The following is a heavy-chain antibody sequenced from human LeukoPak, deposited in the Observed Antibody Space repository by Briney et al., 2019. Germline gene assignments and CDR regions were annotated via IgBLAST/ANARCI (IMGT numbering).Heavy chain of an antibody. Sequence: GGSLRLSCAASGFTFSSYGMHWVRQAPGKGLEWVAVISYDGSNKYYADSVKGRFTISRDNSKNTLYLQMNSLRAEDTAVYYCAKAAYSSSSAFYYFDYWGQGTLVTVSS. V-gene: IGHV3-30*18. CDR3: AKAAYSSSSAFYYFDY. J-gene: IGHJ4*02. CDR2: ISYDGSNK. D-gene: IGHD6-6*01. CDR1: GFTFSSYG.